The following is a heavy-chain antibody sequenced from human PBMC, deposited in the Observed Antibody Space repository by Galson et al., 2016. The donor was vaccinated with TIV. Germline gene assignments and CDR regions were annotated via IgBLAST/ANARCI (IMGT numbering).Heavy chain of an antibody. V-gene: IGHV4-34*01. CDR3: ARAIVVGTFADSGFYDP. CDR2: VNHDGIT. D-gene: IGHD2-15*01. J-gene: IGHJ5*02. Sequence: LRLSCAASGFTFSSFGMHWIRQPPGKGLEWMGEVNHDGITHYNPSLKRRITISVDTSRSQFSLKLSPVTAADTAVYYCARAIVVGTFADSGFYDPWGQGTSVIVSS. CDR1: GFTFSSFG.